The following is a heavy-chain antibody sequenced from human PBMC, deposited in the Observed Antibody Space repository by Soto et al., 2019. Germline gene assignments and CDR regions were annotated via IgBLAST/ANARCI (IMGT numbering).Heavy chain of an antibody. D-gene: IGHD3-9*01. CDR3: ARSYYDILTGYRIQHYYYYCMDV. Sequence: GESLKISCKGSGYSFTSYWIGWVRQMPGKGLEWMGIIYPGDSDTRYSPSFQGQVTISADKSISTAYLQWSSLKASDTAMYYCARSYYDILTGYRIQHYYYYCMDVWGQGTTVTVSS. V-gene: IGHV5-51*01. J-gene: IGHJ6*02. CDR2: IYPGDSDT. CDR1: GYSFTSYW.